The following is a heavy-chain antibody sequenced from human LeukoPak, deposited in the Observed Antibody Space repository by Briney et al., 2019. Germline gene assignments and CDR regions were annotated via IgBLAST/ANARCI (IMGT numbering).Heavy chain of an antibody. CDR1: GFTFSNAW. CDR3: TTPMVRGAPGAFDI. CDR2: IKSKTDGGTT. Sequence: GGSLRLSCAASGFTFSNAWMSWVRQAPGKGLEWVGRIKSKTDGGTTDYAAPVKGRFTISRDDSKNTLYLQMNSLKTEDTAVYYCTTPMVRGAPGAFDIWGQGTMVTVSS. V-gene: IGHV3-15*01. J-gene: IGHJ3*02. D-gene: IGHD3-10*01.